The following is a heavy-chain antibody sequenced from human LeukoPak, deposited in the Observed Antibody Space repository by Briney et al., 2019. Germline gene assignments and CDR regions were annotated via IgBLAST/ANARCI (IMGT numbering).Heavy chain of an antibody. CDR2: INEDGSIT. V-gene: IGHV3-74*01. Sequence: GGSLTLSCAASGFTFSSNWLHWVRQAPGKGLVWVSRINEDGSITNYADSVKGRFTISRENAKNTLYLQMTGLRAQDATMYHCVRIRGGRSGHWGQGTLVTVSS. J-gene: IGHJ4*02. D-gene: IGHD3-10*01. CDR1: GFTFSSNW. CDR3: VRIRGGRSGH.